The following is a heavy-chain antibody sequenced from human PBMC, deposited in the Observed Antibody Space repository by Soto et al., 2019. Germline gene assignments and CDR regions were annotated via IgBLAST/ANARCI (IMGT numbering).Heavy chain of an antibody. CDR2: ITDTGGDA. D-gene: IGHD3-9*01. Sequence: EVQLLESGGDLIQPGGSLRLSCVASGLTFGSRAMSWVRQSPGEGLEWVSTITDTGGDAKYADSVRGRFAISRDNSKNTLYLQMNSLRAEDTAVYYCARGDYFDRRFDYWGQGTLVTVSS. J-gene: IGHJ4*02. V-gene: IGHV3-23*01. CDR1: GLTFGSRA. CDR3: ARGDYFDRRFDY.